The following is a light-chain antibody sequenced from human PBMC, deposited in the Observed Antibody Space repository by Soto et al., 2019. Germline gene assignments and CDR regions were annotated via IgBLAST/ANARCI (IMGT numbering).Light chain of an antibody. CDR2: RNN. CDR3: AAWDDSLSGLV. Sequence: QAVVTQPPSASGTPGQRVTISCSGSSSNIGSNYVYWYQQLPGTAPKLLICRNNQRPSGVPDRFSGSKSGTSASLAISGLRSEDEADYYCAAWDDSLSGLVFGGGTKLTVL. CDR1: SSNIGSNY. J-gene: IGLJ2*01. V-gene: IGLV1-47*01.